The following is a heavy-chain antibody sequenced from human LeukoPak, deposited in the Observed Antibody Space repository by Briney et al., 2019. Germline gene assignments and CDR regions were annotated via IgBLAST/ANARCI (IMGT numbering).Heavy chain of an antibody. V-gene: IGHV3-11*04. CDR2: ISSSGSTI. Sequence: GGSLRLSCAASGFTFSDYYMSWIRQAPGKGLEWVSYISSSGSTIYYADSVKGRFTISRDNAKNSLYLQMNSLRAEDTAVYYCARADNDYYDSSDFGGKDFDYWGQGTLVTVSS. CDR1: GFTFSDYY. CDR3: ARADNDYYDSSDFGGKDFDY. J-gene: IGHJ4*02. D-gene: IGHD3-22*01.